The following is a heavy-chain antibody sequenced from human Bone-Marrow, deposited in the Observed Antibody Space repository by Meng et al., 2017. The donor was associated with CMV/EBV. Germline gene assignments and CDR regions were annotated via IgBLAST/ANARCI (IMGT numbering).Heavy chain of an antibody. V-gene: IGHV4-39*07. CDR1: GGSISSGGYY. CDR2: INHSGST. Sequence: SETLSLTCTVSGGSISSGGYYWSWIRQPPGKGLEWIGEINHSGSTNYNPSLKSRVTISVDTSKNQFSLKLSSVTAADTAVYYCASAISMRIDYWGQGTLVTVSS. CDR3: ASAISMRIDY. J-gene: IGHJ4*02. D-gene: IGHD2-2*02.